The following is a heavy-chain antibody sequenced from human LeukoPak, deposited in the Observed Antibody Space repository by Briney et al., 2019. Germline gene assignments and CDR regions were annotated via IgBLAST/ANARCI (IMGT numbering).Heavy chain of an antibody. CDR3: ASRLAEAAAMVWAYY. CDR2: INHSGST. D-gene: IGHD5-18*01. Sequence: SETLPHTCAVYGESFSGDHWMWIRQPPGKGLEWIGEINHSGSTNYNPSLKSRVTISVDTSKNQFSPKLSSVTAADTAVYYCASRLAEAAAMVWAYYGSQGTLVTVSS. V-gene: IGHV4-34*01. J-gene: IGHJ4*02. CDR1: GESFSGDH.